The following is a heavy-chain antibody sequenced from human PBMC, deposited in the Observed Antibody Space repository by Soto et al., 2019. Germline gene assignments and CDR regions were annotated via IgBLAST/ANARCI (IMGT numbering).Heavy chain of an antibody. CDR3: ARVYDFWSGYYHYYYGMDV. J-gene: IGHJ6*02. CDR1: GYTFTSYD. V-gene: IGHV1-8*01. D-gene: IGHD3-3*01. CDR2: MNPNSGNT. Sequence: QVQLVQSGAEVKKPGASVKVSCKASGYTFTSYDINWVRQATGQGLEWMGWMNPNSGNTGYAQKFQGRVTMTRNTSISRAYMELSSLGSEDTAVYYCARVYDFWSGYYHYYYGMDVWGQGTTVTVSS.